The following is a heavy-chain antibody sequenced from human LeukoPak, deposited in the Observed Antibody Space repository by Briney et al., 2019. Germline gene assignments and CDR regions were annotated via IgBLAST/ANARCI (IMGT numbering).Heavy chain of an antibody. V-gene: IGHV4-4*02. J-gene: IGHJ3*02. CDR3: ARSLQGSGYYNAFDI. CDR2: IYHSGST. Sequence: PSGTLSLTCAVSGGSISSSNWWSWVRQPPGKGLEWIGEIYHSGSTNYNPSLKSRVTISVDKSKNQFSLKLSSVTAADTAVYYCARSLQGSGYYNAFDIWGQGTMVTVSS. D-gene: IGHD3-3*01. CDR1: GGSISSSNW.